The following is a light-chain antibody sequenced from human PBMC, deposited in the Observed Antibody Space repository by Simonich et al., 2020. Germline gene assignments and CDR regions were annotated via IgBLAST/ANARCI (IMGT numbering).Light chain of an antibody. J-gene: IGKJ2*01. CDR2: WAS. CDR3: QQYYSTPYT. V-gene: IGKV4-1*01. Sequence: DIVMTQSPDSLAVSLGERATINCKSSQSVLYSSNNKNYLAWYHQKPGQPPKLLIYWASTRESGFPDRFSGGGSGADFTLTISSLQAEDVAVYYCQQYYSTPYTFGQGTKLEIK. CDR1: QSVLYSSNNKNY.